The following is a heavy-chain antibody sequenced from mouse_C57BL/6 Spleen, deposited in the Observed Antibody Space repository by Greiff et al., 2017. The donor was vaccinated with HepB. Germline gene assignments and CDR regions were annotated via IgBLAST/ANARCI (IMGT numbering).Heavy chain of an antibody. CDR1: GYTFTSYG. CDR3: ATSSGYGGFAY. CDR2: IYPRSGNT. J-gene: IGHJ3*01. D-gene: IGHD3-2*02. V-gene: IGHV1-81*01. Sequence: QVQLQQPGAELARPGASVKLSCKASGYTFTSYGISWVKQRTGQGLEWIGEIYPRSGNTYYNEKFKGKATLTADKSSSTAYMELRSLTSEDSAVYFCATSSGYGGFAYWGQGTLVTVSA.